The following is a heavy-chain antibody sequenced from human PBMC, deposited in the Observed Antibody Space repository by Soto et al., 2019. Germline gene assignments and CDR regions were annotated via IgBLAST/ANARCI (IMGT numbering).Heavy chain of an antibody. J-gene: IGHJ4*02. CDR2: ISYDGSNK. D-gene: IGHD3-22*01. Sequence: GGSLRLSCAASGFTFSSYGMHWVRQAPGKGLEWVAVISYDGSNKYYADSVKGRFTISRDNSKNTLYLQMNSLRAEDTSVYYCRKARERRDYYDSRGLVDYCGQGSLVTVTA. V-gene: IGHV3-30*18. CDR3: RKARERRDYYDSRGLVDY. CDR1: GFTFSSYG.